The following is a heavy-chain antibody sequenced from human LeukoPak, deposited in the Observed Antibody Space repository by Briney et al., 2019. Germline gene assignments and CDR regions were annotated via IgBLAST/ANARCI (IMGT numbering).Heavy chain of an antibody. V-gene: IGHV3-23*01. CDR1: GFTFSSYA. D-gene: IGHD6-13*01. J-gene: IGHJ6*03. CDR2: ISGSGGST. Sequence: GGSLRLSCAAFGFTFSSYAMSWVRQAPGKGLEWVSAISGSGGSTYYADSVKGRFTISRDNSKNTLYLQMNSLRAEDTAVYYCAKVRRGSSSNYYYYMDVWGKGTTVTVSS. CDR3: AKVRRGSSSNYYYYMDV.